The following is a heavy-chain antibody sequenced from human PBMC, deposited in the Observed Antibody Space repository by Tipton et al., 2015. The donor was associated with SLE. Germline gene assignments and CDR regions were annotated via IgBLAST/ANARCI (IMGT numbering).Heavy chain of an antibody. CDR2: INPSGST. D-gene: IGHD3-22*01. CDR1: AGTFSAYY. V-gene: IGHV4-34*01. J-gene: IGHJ4*02. Sequence: TLSLTCAVSAGTFSAYYCCWICQPPGPWQWRIVEINPSGSTNYNPSLKSRVTISVDTSKNQFSLKLSSVTAADTAVYYCASQTFYYDSSGLSGNYFDYWGE. CDR3: ASQTFYYDSSGLSGNYFDY.